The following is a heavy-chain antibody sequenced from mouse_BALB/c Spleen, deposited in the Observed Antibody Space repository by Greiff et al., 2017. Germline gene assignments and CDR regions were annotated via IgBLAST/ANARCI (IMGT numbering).Heavy chain of an antibody. CDR3: AYYYFDY. Sequence: VQLQQSGAELVRPGALVKLSCKASGFNIKDYYMHWVKQRPEQGLEWIGWIDPENGNTIYDPKFQGKASITADTSSNTAYLQLSSLTSEDTAVYYCAYYYFDYWGQGTTLTVSS. CDR2: IDPENGNT. V-gene: IGHV14-1*02. J-gene: IGHJ2*01. CDR1: GFNIKDYY.